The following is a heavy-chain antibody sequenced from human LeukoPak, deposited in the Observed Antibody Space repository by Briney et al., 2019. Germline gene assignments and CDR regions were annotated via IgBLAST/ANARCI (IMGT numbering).Heavy chain of an antibody. V-gene: IGHV3-9*01. CDR3: AKASAVASY. D-gene: IGHD6-19*01. CDR1: GFTFDDYA. CDR2: ISWNSGSI. Sequence: PGRSLRLSCAASGFTFDDYAMHWVRQAPGKGLEWVSGISWNSGSIGYADSVKGRFTISRDNAKNSLYLQMNSLRAEDTAVYYCAKASAVASYWGQGTLVTVSS. J-gene: IGHJ4*02.